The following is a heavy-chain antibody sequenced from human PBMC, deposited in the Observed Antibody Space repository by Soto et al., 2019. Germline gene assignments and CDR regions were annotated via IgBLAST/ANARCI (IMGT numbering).Heavy chain of an antibody. D-gene: IGHD3-10*01. Sequence: ASVKVSCKASGYTFTSYDINWVRQATGQGLEWMGWMNPNSGNTGYAQKFQGRVTMTRNTSISTAYMELSSLRSEDTAVYYCATPRAMVRGVIRYGFDPWGQGTLVTVSS. CDR1: GYTFTSYD. J-gene: IGHJ5*02. V-gene: IGHV1-8*01. CDR3: ATPRAMVRGVIRYGFDP. CDR2: MNPNSGNT.